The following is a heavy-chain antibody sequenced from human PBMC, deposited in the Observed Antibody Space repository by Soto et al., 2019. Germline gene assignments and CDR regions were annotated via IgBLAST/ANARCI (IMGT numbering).Heavy chain of an antibody. CDR2: ISYDGSNK. CDR3: ARDGEYYDFWSGYYLTH. CDR1: GFTFSSYA. Sequence: QVQLVESGGGVVQPGRSLRLSCAASGFTFSSYAMHWVRQAPGKGLAWVAVISYDGSNKYYADSVKGRFTISRDNSKNTLYRQMNSLRAEDTAVYYCARDGEYYDFWSGYYLTHWGQGTLVTVSS. V-gene: IGHV3-30-3*01. J-gene: IGHJ4*02. D-gene: IGHD3-3*01.